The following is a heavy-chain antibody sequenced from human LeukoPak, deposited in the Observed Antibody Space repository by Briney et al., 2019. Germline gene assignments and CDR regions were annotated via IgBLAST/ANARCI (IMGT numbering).Heavy chain of an antibody. Sequence: PSETLSLTCTVSGGSISSGSYYWSWIRQPAGKGLEWIGRIYTSGSTNYNPSLKSRVTISVDTSKNQFSLKLSSVTAADTAVYYCARGNRSNPRENYDILTGYYKIQTTYYYYYMDVWGKGTTVTISS. CDR3: ARGNRSNPRENYDILTGYYKIQTTYYYYYMDV. CDR1: GGSISSGSYY. CDR2: IYTSGST. D-gene: IGHD3-9*01. V-gene: IGHV4-61*02. J-gene: IGHJ6*03.